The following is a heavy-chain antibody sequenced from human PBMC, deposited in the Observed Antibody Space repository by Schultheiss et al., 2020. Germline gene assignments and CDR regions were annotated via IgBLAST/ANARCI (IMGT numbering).Heavy chain of an antibody. CDR3: ARDRGGDIVVVPAATLDY. CDR2: ISAYNGNT. Sequence: ASVKVSCKASGYTFTSYGISWVRQAPGQGLEWMGWISAYNGNTNYAQKLQGRVTMTTDTSTSTAYMELRSLRSDDTAVYYCARDRGGDIVVVPAATLDYWGQGTLVTVSS. D-gene: IGHD2-2*01. J-gene: IGHJ4*02. CDR1: GYTFTSYG. V-gene: IGHV1-18*01.